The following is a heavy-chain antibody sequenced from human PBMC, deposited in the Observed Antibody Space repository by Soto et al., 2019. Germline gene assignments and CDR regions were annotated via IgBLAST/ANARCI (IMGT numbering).Heavy chain of an antibody. CDR2: IIPIFGTA. J-gene: IGHJ4*02. CDR1: GGTFSSYA. CDR3: ARAQPKHYDILTGPLGY. V-gene: IGHV1-69*13. D-gene: IGHD3-9*01. Sequence: SVKVSCKASGGTFSSYAISWVRQAPGQGFEWMGGIIPIFGTANYAQKFQGRVTITADESTSTAYMELSSLRSEDTAVYYCARAQPKHYDILTGPLGYWGQGTLVTVSS.